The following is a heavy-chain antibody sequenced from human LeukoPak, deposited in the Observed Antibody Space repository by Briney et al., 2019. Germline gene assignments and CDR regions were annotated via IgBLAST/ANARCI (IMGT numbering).Heavy chain of an antibody. Sequence: SETLSLTCTVSGGSISSYYWSWIRQPPGKGLEWIGYIYYSGSTNYSPSLKSRVTISVDTSKNQFSLKLSSVTAADTAVYYCARLYYDFWSGYYTHFDYWGQGTLVTVSS. CDR1: GGSISSYY. J-gene: IGHJ4*02. CDR2: IYYSGST. D-gene: IGHD3-3*01. CDR3: ARLYYDFWSGYYTHFDY. V-gene: IGHV4-59*01.